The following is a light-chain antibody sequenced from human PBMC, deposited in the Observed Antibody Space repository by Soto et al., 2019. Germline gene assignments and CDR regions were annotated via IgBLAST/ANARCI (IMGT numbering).Light chain of an antibody. CDR1: SSDVGEYNS. CDR3: SSYTSSSTYV. Sequence: SLLTQPASVSGSPGQSITISCTGTSSDVGEYNSVSWYQQHPGKAPKLIIYEVTNRPSGVSDRLSGSKSGNTASLTISGLQAEDEADYYCSSYTSSSTYVFGVGTKVTVL. J-gene: IGLJ1*01. V-gene: IGLV2-14*01. CDR2: EVT.